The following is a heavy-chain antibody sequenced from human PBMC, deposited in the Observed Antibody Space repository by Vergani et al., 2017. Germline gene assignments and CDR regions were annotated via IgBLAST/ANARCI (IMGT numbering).Heavy chain of an antibody. CDR3: ARGSSGSSGGFDY. V-gene: IGHV4-34*01. CDR1: GGSFSGYY. J-gene: IGHJ4*02. D-gene: IGHD6-6*01. Sequence: QVQLQQWGAGLLKPSETLSLTCAVYGGSFSGYYWSWIRQPPGKGLEWIGEINNSGSTNYNPSLKSRVTISVDTSKNQFSLKLSSVTAADTAVYYCARGSSGSSGGFDYWGQGTLVTVSS. CDR2: INNSGST.